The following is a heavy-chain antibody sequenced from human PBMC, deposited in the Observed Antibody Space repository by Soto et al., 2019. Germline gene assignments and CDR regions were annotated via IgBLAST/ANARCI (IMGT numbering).Heavy chain of an antibody. CDR1: GFTFSTYW. V-gene: IGHV3-74*01. J-gene: IGHJ4*02. D-gene: IGHD1-1*01. CDR2: INSDGSRI. CDR3: AKEGPGTALNY. Sequence: GGSLRLSCAASGFTFSTYWMHWVRQAPGKGLVWVSRINSDGSRISYADSVKGRFTISRDNAKNTLYLQMNSLRAEDTAVYYCAKEGPGTALNYWGQGTLVTVSS.